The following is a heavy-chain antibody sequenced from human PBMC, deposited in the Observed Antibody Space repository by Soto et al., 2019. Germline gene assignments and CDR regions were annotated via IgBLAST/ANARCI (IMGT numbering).Heavy chain of an antibody. J-gene: IGHJ5*02. CDR2: ISADNGNT. CDR1: GYTFTSYG. V-gene: IGHV1-18*01. D-gene: IGHD6-13*01. Sequence: QVQLVQSGAEVKKPGASVKVSCKASGYTFTSYGISWVRQAPGQGLEWMGWISADNGNTNYAQKLQGRVTMTTDTSTSTAYMELRSLRSDDTAVYYCARYRRAAGALNWFDPWGQGTLVTVSS. CDR3: ARYRRAAGALNWFDP.